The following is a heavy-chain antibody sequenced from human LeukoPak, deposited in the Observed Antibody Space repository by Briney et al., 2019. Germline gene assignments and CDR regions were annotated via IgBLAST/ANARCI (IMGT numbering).Heavy chain of an antibody. D-gene: IGHD5-18*01. CDR3: ARELLYSYGSGGY. CDR2: IYYSGST. Sequence: SETLSLTCTVSGGSISSYYWSWIRQPPGKGLEWIGYIYYSGSTNYNPSLKSRVTISVDTWKNQFSLKLTSVTAADTAVYYCARELLYSYGSGGYWGQGTLVTVSS. V-gene: IGHV4-59*01. J-gene: IGHJ4*02. CDR1: GGSISSYY.